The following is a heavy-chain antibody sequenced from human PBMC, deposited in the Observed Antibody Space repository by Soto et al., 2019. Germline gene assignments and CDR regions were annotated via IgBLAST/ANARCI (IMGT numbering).Heavy chain of an antibody. D-gene: IGHD3-3*01. CDR3: ATSYDSGFDP. J-gene: IGHJ5*02. CDR1: GYSFSSYG. V-gene: IGHV1-18*04. CDR2: ISVNNGNT. Sequence: GASLKVSCKASGYSFSSYGISWVRQAPGQGLDWMGWISVNNGNTDYAPKFQGRVTMTTDTSTSTAYMELRSLRSDDTAVYYCATSYDSGFDPWGQGTLVTVSS.